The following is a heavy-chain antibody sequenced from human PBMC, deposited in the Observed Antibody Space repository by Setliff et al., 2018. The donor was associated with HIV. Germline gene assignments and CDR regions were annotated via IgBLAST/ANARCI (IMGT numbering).Heavy chain of an antibody. V-gene: IGHV1-69*13. CDR2: IIPIFGTA. D-gene: IGHD3-3*01. CDR1: GGTFSGYA. J-gene: IGHJ6*03. Sequence: SVKVSCKASGGTFSGYAISWVRQAPGQGLELMGGIIPIFGTANYAQKFQGRVTITADESTSTAYMELSSLRSEDTAVYYCARGEKRFLEWLPLDYYYYYYLDVWGKGITVTVSS. CDR3: ARGEKRFLEWLPLDYYYYYYLDV.